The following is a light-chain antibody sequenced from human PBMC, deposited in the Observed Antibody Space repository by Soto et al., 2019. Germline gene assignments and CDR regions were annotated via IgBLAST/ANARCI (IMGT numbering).Light chain of an antibody. Sequence: QSVLTQPPSVYGAPGQRVTISCTGSSSNIGAGYDVHWYQQLPGTAPKLLIYGNSNRPSGVPDRFSGSKSGTSASLAITGLQAEDEADYYCQSYDSSLSGWVFGGWTKLTVL. CDR2: GNS. V-gene: IGLV1-40*01. CDR1: SSNIGAGYD. CDR3: QSYDSSLSGWV. J-gene: IGLJ3*02.